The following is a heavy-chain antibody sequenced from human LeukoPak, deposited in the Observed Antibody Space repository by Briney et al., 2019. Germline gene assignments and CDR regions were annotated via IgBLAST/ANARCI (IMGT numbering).Heavy chain of an antibody. CDR3: ARGENGDYGFDY. Sequence: GASAKVSCKASGGTFSSYAISWVRQAPGQGLEWMGRIIPIFGTANYAQKFQGRVTITTDESTSTAYMELSSLRSEDTAVYYCARGENGDYGFDYWGQGTLVTVSS. J-gene: IGHJ4*02. CDR2: IIPIFGTA. CDR1: GGTFSSYA. V-gene: IGHV1-69*05. D-gene: IGHD4-17*01.